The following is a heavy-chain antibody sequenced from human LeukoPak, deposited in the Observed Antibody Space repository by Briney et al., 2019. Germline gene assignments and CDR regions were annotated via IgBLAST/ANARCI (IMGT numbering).Heavy chain of an antibody. V-gene: IGHV3-74*01. CDR2: INSDGINT. CDR3: ARDLGQYYDTSDNWFDP. CDR1: GFTFSSYW. Sequence: PGGSLRLSCAVSGFTFSSYWIHWVRQGPGKGLVWVSRINSDGINTSYADSVKGRFTISRDNAKNTLNLQMNSLRAEDTAVYYCARDLGQYYDTSDNWFDPWGQGTLVTVSS. D-gene: IGHD3-22*01. J-gene: IGHJ5*02.